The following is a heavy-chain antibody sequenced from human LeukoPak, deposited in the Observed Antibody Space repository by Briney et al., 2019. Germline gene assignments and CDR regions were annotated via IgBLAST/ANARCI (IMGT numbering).Heavy chain of an antibody. J-gene: IGHJ4*02. V-gene: IGHV4-59*01. D-gene: IGHD5-18*01. CDR1: GGSISSYY. Sequence: PSETLSLTCTVSGGSISSYYWSWIRQPPGKGLEWIGYIYYSGSTNYNPSLKSRLTISVDTSKNQFSLKLSSVTAADTAVYYCARFLYSYVDYWGQGTLVTVSS. CDR2: IYYSGST. CDR3: ARFLYSYVDY.